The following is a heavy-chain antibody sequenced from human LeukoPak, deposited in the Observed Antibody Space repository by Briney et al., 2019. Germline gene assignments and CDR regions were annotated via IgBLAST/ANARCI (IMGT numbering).Heavy chain of an antibody. J-gene: IGHJ4*02. CDR3: ARAGYCSGGSCYFDY. V-gene: IGHV3-20*04. CDR2: INWNGGST. D-gene: IGHD2-15*01. Sequence: GGSLRLSCAASGFTFDDYGMSWVRQAPGKGLEWVSGINWNGGSTGYADSVKGRFTISRDNAKNSLYLQMNSLGAYDTAVYYCARAGYCSGGSCYFDYWGQGTQVIVSS. CDR1: GFTFDDYG.